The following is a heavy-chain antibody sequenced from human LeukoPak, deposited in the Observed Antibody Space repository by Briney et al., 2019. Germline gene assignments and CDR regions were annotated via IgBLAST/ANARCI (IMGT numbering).Heavy chain of an antibody. CDR3: ARARSGAFDI. Sequence: SQTLSLTCVISGDIVSSNSVTWNWVRQSPSRGLEWLGRTYYRSKWYNDYAESLKGPITVTPDTSKNQFSIQLNAVTPEDTAVYYCARARSGAFDIWGQGRMVSVSS. V-gene: IGHV6-1*01. J-gene: IGHJ3*02. CDR1: GDIVSSNSVT. CDR2: TYYRSKWYN.